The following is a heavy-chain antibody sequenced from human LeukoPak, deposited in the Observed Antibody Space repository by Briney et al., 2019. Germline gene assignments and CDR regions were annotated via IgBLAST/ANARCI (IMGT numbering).Heavy chain of an antibody. Sequence: GGSLRLSCAASGFTFSSYAMSWVRQAPGKGLEWVSAISGSRGTTYYADSVKGRFTISRDNSKNMLYLQMNSLRAEDTAVYYCARSLRVRGVPDYMDVWGKGTTVIISS. CDR1: GFTFSSYA. CDR2: ISGSRGTT. J-gene: IGHJ6*03. CDR3: ARSLRVRGVPDYMDV. V-gene: IGHV3-23*01. D-gene: IGHD3-10*02.